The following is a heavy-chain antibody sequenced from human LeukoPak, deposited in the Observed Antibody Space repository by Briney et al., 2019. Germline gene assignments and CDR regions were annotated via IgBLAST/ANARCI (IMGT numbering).Heavy chain of an antibody. CDR2: IYSGGST. J-gene: IGHJ6*03. V-gene: IGHV3-66*02. D-gene: IGHD2-2*01. CDR3: ARYCSSTRGDYYYMDV. CDR1: GFTVSSNY. Sequence: GGSLRLSCAASGFTVSSNYMSWVRQAPGKGLEWVSVIYSGGSTYYADSVKSRFTISRDNSKNTLYLQMNSLRAEDTAVYYCARYCSSTRGDYYYMDVWGKGTTVTVSS.